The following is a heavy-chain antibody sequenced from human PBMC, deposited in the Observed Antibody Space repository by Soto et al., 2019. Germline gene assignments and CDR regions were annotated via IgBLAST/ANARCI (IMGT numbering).Heavy chain of an antibody. D-gene: IGHD2-21*01. J-gene: IGHJ5*02. CDR2: IHHTGNP. CDR3: MTLPPRIVVVATEIPT. Sequence: PSETLSLTCAVSGTSVSSTFWWTWVRQAPGKGLEWIGEIHHTGNPKYNPSLKSRVRMSVDKSNNEFSLKMTSVTAADTAVYYCMTLPPRIVVVATEIPTWGRGTLVTVSS. CDR1: GTSVSSTFW. V-gene: IGHV4-4*02.